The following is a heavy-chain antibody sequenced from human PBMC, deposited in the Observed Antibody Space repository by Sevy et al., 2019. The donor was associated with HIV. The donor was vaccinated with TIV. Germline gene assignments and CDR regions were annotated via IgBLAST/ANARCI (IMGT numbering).Heavy chain of an antibody. V-gene: IGHV6-1*01. D-gene: IGHD3-3*01. J-gene: IGHJ5*02. CDR3: ARAITIFGLTIMLDP. CDR1: GDSVSSSSVA. CDR2: TYYRSKWYN. Sequence: SQTISLTCAISGDSVSSSSVAWNWIRQSPSRGLEWLGRTYYRSKWYNDYALSVKNRIIISPDTSKNQLSLQLNSVTPDETAVYYCARAITIFGLTIMLDPWGLGNLVTVSS.